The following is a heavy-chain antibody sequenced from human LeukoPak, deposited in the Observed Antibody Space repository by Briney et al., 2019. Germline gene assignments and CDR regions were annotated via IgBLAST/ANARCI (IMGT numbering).Heavy chain of an antibody. CDR3: ARDPKDDTSGYYYFDY. CDR1: GYTFTSYG. Sequence: ASVKVSCKASGYTFTSYGISWVRQAPGQGLEWMGWISTFNGNTNYAQKLQGRVTMTTDTSTSTVYMELSSLRSEDTALYYCARDPKDDTSGYYYFDYWGQGTLVTVSS. J-gene: IGHJ4*02. CDR2: ISTFNGNT. D-gene: IGHD3-22*01. V-gene: IGHV1-18*01.